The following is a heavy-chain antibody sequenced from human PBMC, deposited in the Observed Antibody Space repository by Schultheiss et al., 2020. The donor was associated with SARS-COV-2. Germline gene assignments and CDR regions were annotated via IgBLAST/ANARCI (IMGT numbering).Heavy chain of an antibody. J-gene: IGHJ4*02. CDR1: GGSFSGYY. D-gene: IGHD3-22*01. V-gene: IGHV4-34*01. Sequence: SETLSLTCAVYGGSFSGYYWSWIRQPPGKGLEWIGEINHSGSTNYNPSLKSRVTISVDTSKNQFSLKLSSVTAADTAVYYCAGGVYDSSGSDYWGQGTLVTVSS. CDR3: AGGVYDSSGSDY. CDR2: INHSGST.